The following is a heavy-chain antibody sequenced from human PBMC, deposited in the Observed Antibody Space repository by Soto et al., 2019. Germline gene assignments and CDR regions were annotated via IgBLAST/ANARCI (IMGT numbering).Heavy chain of an antibody. Sequence: PGGSLRLSCAASGFTFSSYSMNWVHQAPGKGLEWVSYISSSGSTIYYADSVKGRFTISRDNAKNSLYLQMNSLRAEDTAVYYCARDCSGGSCYSEALDYWGQGTLVTVSS. D-gene: IGHD2-15*01. CDR1: GFTFSSYS. V-gene: IGHV3-48*04. J-gene: IGHJ4*02. CDR2: ISSSGSTI. CDR3: ARDCSGGSCYSEALDY.